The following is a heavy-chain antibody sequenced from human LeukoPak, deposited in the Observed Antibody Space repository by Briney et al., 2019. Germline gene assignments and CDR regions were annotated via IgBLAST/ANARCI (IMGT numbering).Heavy chain of an antibody. CDR3: AKRGVVIRGILVIGYHQEAYHYDF. D-gene: IGHD3-10*01. J-gene: IGHJ4*02. Sequence: GGSLSLSSVASGISLSNYARTGVRQAPGKGLEWVPYIGEKGGSTTYADSVKGRFTISRDTSLNTLYPQMNNLRAEGTAVYFCAKRGVVIRGILVIGYHQEAYHYDFWGQGVLVTVSS. V-gene: IGHV3-23*01. CDR2: IGEKGGST. CDR1: GISLSNYA.